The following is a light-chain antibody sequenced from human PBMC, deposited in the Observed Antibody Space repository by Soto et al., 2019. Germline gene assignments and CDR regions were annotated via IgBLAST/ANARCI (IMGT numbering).Light chain of an antibody. CDR3: QQYNNYPRT. CDR1: GRTRTC. Sequence: IQTPPSPTTLSSSIGVRDTITCRFRGRTRTCLAWYPHKPAQAPLLQIHAASTLPSRVRSTFSGSGSGTEFTLTISRLQPEDFETYYCQQYNNYPRTFGPGTKV. J-gene: IGKJ1*01. V-gene: IGKV1-5*01. CDR2: AAS.